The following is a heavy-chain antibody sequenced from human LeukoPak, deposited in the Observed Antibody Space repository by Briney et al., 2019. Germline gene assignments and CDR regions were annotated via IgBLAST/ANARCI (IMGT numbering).Heavy chain of an antibody. D-gene: IGHD6-13*01. CDR2: MNPNSGNT. J-gene: IGHJ4*02. CDR3: ARGTAAGRAADY. Sequence: GASVKVSCKASGYTFTSYDINWVRQATGQGLEWIGWMNPNSGNTGYAQKFQGRVTITRNTSISTAYMELSSLRSEDTAVYYCARGTAAGRAADYWGQGTLVTVSS. V-gene: IGHV1-8*03. CDR1: GYTFTSYD.